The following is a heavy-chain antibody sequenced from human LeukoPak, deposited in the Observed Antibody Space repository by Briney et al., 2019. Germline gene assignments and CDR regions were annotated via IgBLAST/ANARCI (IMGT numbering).Heavy chain of an antibody. J-gene: IGHJ4*02. CDR1: GFLVRHNY. Sequence: GGSLRLSCAASGFLVRHNYMSWVRQAPGRGLEWVSAISGSGGSTYYADSVKGRFTISRDNSKNTLYLQMNSLRAEDTAVYYCARGPRYSFYWGQGALVSVSS. V-gene: IGHV3-23*01. CDR2: ISGSGGST. D-gene: IGHD6-13*01. CDR3: ARGPRYSFY.